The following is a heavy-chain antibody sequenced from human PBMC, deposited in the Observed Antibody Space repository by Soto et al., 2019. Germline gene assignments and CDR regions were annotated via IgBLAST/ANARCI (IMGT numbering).Heavy chain of an antibody. CDR3: ARSRSIALENDY. V-gene: IGHV1-18*01. D-gene: IGHD6-6*01. CDR2: ISIYSGNT. Sequence: ASVKVSCKPSGYTFTTYGITWVRQAPGQGLEWMGWISIYSGNTNYAQKLQGRATMTTDTSTSTAYMELRSLRSDDTAVYFCARSRSIALENDYWGQGTQVTVSS. J-gene: IGHJ4*02. CDR1: GYTFTTYG.